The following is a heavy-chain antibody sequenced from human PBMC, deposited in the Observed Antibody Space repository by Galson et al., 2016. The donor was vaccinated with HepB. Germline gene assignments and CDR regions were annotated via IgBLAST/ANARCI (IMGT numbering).Heavy chain of an antibody. Sequence: SLRLSCAASGFTFSSYVMHWVRQAPGKGLEYVSAITSSGGTTYYADSVKGRFTISRDNSKNTLYLQMSSLRAEDTAVYHCVKLSGHDIYYYYYGMDVWGQGTTVTVSS. V-gene: IGHV3-64D*06. CDR3: VKLSGHDIYYYYYGMDV. D-gene: IGHD5-12*01. J-gene: IGHJ6*02. CDR2: ITSSGGTT. CDR1: GFTFSSYV.